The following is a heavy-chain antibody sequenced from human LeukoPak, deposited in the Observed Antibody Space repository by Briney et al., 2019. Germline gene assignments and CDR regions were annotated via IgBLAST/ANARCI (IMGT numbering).Heavy chain of an antibody. Sequence: ASVKVSCKASGYTFPSYFMHWVRQAPGQGLEWMGIINPTGGSTTYAQKFQGRVTMTRDTSTSTVYMELSSLRSDDTAVYYCARTAARRFDYWGQGTLVTVSA. CDR3: ARTAARRFDY. J-gene: IGHJ4*02. CDR2: INPTGGST. D-gene: IGHD6-6*01. V-gene: IGHV1-46*01. CDR1: GYTFPSYF.